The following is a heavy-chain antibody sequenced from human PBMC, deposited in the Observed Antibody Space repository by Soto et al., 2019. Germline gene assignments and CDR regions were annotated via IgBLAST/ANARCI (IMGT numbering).Heavy chain of an antibody. V-gene: IGHV1-24*01. CDR1: GYTLTELS. CDR3: ARAQPVCSSLSCYHLGGDF. D-gene: IGHD2-2*01. J-gene: IGHJ4*02. CDR2: FDPEDGET. Sequence: EASVKVSFKVSGYTLTELSMHWVRQAPGKGLEWMGGFDPEDGETIYAQKFQGRVTMTTDTSTSTAFMELSSLRSDDTAVYYCARAQPVCSSLSCYHLGGDFWGQGTLVTVSS.